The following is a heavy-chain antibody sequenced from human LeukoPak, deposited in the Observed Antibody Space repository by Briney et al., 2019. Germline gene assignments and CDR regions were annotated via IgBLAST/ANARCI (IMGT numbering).Heavy chain of an antibody. CDR2: ITSTGNTT. D-gene: IGHD1-26*01. Sequence: GVLRLSCASSGLTFNNSVLTWVRQAPGKGLEWVSTITSTGNTTYYADSVKGRFTISRDNSQNTLFLQMDSLRVEDTGIYYCAHLVGTTPFDYWGQGTLVPVST. J-gene: IGHJ4*02. CDR3: AHLVGTTPFDY. CDR1: GLTFNNSV. V-gene: IGHV3-23*01.